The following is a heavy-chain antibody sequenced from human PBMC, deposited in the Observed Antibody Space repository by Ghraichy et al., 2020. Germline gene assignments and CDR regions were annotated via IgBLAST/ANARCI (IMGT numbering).Heavy chain of an antibody. CDR2: IYYSGST. V-gene: IGHV4-59*01. CDR1: GGSISSYY. Sequence: SETLSLTCTVSGGSISSYYWSWIRQPPGKGLEWIGYIYYSGSTNYNPSLKSRVTISVDTSKNQFSLKLSSVTAADTAVYYCAGAYDFWSGYDYWGQGTLVTVSS. D-gene: IGHD3-3*01. J-gene: IGHJ4*02. CDR3: AGAYDFWSGYDY.